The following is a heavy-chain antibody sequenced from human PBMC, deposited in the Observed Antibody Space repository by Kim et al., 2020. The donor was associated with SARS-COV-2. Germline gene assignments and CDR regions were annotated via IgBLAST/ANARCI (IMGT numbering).Heavy chain of an antibody. CDR3: ARGKRGCSSTRCYTFIDNWFCP. CDR2: INHSGST. CDR1: GGSFSGYY. D-gene: IGHD2-2*02. V-gene: IGHV4-34*01. Sequence: SETLSLTCAVYGGSFSGYYWSWIRQPPGKGLEWIGEINHSGSTNYNPSLKSRVTISVDTSKNQSSLKLSSVTAADTAVYYCARGKRGCSSTRCYTFIDNWFCPWGQGTLVTVSS. J-gene: IGHJ5*02.